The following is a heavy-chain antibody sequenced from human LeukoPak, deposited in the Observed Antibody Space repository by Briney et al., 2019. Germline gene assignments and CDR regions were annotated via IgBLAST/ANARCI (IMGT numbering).Heavy chain of an antibody. CDR3: ARGPPESTSSDY. CDR1: GYTFTSYD. Sequence: PGASVKVSCKTSGYTFTSYDVNCVRQAAGQGLEWIGWMRPNNGSTGYAQKFPDRVTLTGDPSINTAYMELRSLTSEDTAVYYCARGPPESTSSDYWGQGTLVTISS. D-gene: IGHD2-2*01. V-gene: IGHV1-8*01. CDR2: MRPNNGST. J-gene: IGHJ4*02.